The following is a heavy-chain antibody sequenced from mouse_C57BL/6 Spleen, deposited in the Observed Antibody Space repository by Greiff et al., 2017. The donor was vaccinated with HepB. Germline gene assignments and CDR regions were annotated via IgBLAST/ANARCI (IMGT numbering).Heavy chain of an antibody. V-gene: IGHV5-4*01. CDR1: GFTFSSYA. CDR2: ISDGGSYT. Sequence: EVHLVESGGGLVKPGGSLKLSCAASGFTFSSYAMSWVRQTPEKRLEWVATISDGGSYTYYPDNVKGRFTISRDNAKNNLDLQIRHLKSEDKAMYYCARDQGQRGFGYWGQGTLVTVYA. CDR3: ARDQGQRGFGY. J-gene: IGHJ3*01. D-gene: IGHD3-3*01.